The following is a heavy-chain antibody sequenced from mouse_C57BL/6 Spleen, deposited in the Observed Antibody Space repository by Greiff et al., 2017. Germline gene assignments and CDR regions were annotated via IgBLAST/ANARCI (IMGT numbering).Heavy chain of an antibody. V-gene: IGHV1-76*01. Sequence: VQLQQSGAELVRPGASVKLSCKASGYTFTAYYINWVKQRPGQGLEWIARIYPGSGNTYYNEKFKGKATLTAEKSSSTAYMQLSSLTSEDSAVYFCAREGLRRGSFDYWGQGTTLTVSS. CDR1: GYTFTAYY. J-gene: IGHJ2*01. CDR3: AREGLRRGSFDY. D-gene: IGHD2-4*01. CDR2: IYPGSGNT.